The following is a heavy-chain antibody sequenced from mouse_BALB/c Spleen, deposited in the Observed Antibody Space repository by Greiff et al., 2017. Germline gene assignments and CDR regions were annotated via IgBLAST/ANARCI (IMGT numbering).Heavy chain of an antibody. CDR1: GFTFSSYY. CDR3: ARQPRGGYFDV. CDR2: INSNGGST. Sequence: EVKVVESGGGLVKLGGSLKLSCAASGFTFSSYYMSWVRQTPEKRLELVAAINSNGGSTYYPDTVKGRFTISRDNAKNTLYLQMSSLKSEDTALYYCARQPRGGYFDVWGAGTTVTVSS. J-gene: IGHJ1*01. V-gene: IGHV5-6-2*01.